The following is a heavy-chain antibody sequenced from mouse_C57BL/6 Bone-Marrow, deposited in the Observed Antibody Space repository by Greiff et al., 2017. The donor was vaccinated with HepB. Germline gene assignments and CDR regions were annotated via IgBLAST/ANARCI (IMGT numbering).Heavy chain of an antibody. V-gene: IGHV3-6*01. D-gene: IGHD1-1*01. J-gene: IGHJ2*01. CDR2: ISYDGSN. Sequence: EVQLVESGPGLVKPSQSLSLTCSVSGFSITSGYYWNWLRQVPGNKLEWMGYISYDGSNNYNPSLKNRISITRDTSKNQFFLKLNSVTTEDTATYYCARGRVYYFYFDYWGQGTTLTVSS. CDR1: GFSITSGYY. CDR3: ARGRVYYFYFDY.